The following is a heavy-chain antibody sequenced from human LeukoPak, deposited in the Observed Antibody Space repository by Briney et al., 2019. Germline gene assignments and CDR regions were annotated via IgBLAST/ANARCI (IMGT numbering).Heavy chain of an antibody. V-gene: IGHV5-51*01. CDR3: ARLRRGSGGPWGETFDY. Sequence: RGESLKISCKGSGYSFTSYWIGWVRQMPGKGLEWMGIIYPGDSDTRYSPSFQGQVTISADKSISTAYLQWSSLKASDTAMYYCARLRRGSGGPWGETFDYWGQGTLVTVSS. J-gene: IGHJ4*02. CDR1: GYSFTSYW. D-gene: IGHD3-10*01. CDR2: IYPGDSDT.